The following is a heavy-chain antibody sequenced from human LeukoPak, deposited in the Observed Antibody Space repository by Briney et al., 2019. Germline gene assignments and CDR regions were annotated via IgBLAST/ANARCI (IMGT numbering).Heavy chain of an antibody. V-gene: IGHV1-8*01. D-gene: IGHD6-19*01. CDR3: ARGRGSGHKENWFDP. J-gene: IGHJ5*02. CDR2: MNPNSGNT. CDR1: GYTFTTYD. Sequence: ASVKVSCKASGYTFTTYDINWVRQATGQGLEWMGWMNPNSGNTGYTQKFQGRVTVTRNTSIRTAYMELSSLRSEDTAVYYCARGRGSGHKENWFDPWGQGTLVTVSS.